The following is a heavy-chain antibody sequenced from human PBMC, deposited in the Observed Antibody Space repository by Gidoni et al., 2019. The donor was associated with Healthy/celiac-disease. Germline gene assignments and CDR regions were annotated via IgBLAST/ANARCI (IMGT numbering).Heavy chain of an antibody. D-gene: IGHD5-18*01. CDR1: GFTFRSYG. CDR3: AREFSNTRGYSYGALDY. J-gene: IGHJ4*02. V-gene: IGHV3-33*01. CDR2: IWYDGSNK. Sequence: QVQLVESVGGVVQPGRSLRLSCAASGFTFRSYGMNWVRQAPGKGLEWVAVIWYDGSNKYDADSVKGRFTISRDNSKNTLYLQMNSLRAEDTAVYYCAREFSNTRGYSYGALDYWGQGTLVTVSS.